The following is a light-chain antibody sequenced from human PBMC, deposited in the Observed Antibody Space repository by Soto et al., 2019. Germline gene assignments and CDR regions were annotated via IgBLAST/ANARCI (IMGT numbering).Light chain of an antibody. CDR2: EVS. CDR1: SSDVGGYNY. CDR3: SSYTTGSARV. J-gene: IGLJ1*01. V-gene: IGLV2-14*01. Sequence: QSALTQPASVSGSPGQSITISCTGSSSDVGGYNYVSWYQQHPGKAPKLMIYEVSYRPSGVSDRFSGSKSGNTASLTISGLQAEDEADYFCSSYTTGSARVFGTGTKLTVL.